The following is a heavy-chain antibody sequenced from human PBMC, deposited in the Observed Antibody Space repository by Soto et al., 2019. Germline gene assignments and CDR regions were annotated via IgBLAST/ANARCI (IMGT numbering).Heavy chain of an antibody. CDR3: AKGPGIAAAGAVEYFQH. CDR2: ISGSGSST. V-gene: IGHV3-23*01. D-gene: IGHD6-13*01. J-gene: IGHJ1*01. CDR1: GFTFSSYA. Sequence: GGSLRLSCAASGFTFSSYAMSWVRQAPGKGLEWVSAISGSGSSTYYADSVKGRFTISRDNSKNTLYLQMNSLRAEATAVYYCAKGPGIAAAGAVEYFQHWGQGTLVTVSS.